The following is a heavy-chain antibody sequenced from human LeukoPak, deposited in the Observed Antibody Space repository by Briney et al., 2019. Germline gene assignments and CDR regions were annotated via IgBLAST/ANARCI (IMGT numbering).Heavy chain of an antibody. CDR2: IYSGGNS. V-gene: IGHV3-53*01. Sequence: GGSLRLSCAASGFTLSSNHMSWVRQAPGKGLEWVSVIYSGGNSYYADSVKGRFTISRDNSKNTLYLKMNSLRAEDTAVYYCAKESPAFDYWGQGTLVTVSS. CDR1: GFTLSSNH. CDR3: AKESPAFDY. J-gene: IGHJ4*02.